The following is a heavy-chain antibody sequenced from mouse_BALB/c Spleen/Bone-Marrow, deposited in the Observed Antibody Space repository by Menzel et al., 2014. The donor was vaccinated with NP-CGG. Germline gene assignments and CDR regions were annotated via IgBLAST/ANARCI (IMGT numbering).Heavy chain of an antibody. CDR2: IRNKAYGYTT. D-gene: IGHD4-1*01. CDR1: GFTFIDYY. CDR3: TRDMGGILFDS. J-gene: IGHJ2*01. Sequence: EVMLVESGGGLVQPGGSLRLSCVTSGFTFIDYYMNWVRQPPGKALEWVGFIRNKAYGYTTKYSASVKGRFTISRDNSQSILYLQMNTLRAEDSATYYCTRDMGGILFDSWGQGTTLTVSS. V-gene: IGHV7-3*02.